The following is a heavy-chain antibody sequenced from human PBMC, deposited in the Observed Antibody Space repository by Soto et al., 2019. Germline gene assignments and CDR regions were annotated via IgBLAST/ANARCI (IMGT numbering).Heavy chain of an antibody. CDR1: GDTFTDYY. Sequence: QVQLVQSGAEVKKPGASVKVSCKASGDTFTDYYIHWVRQAPGQGLEWMGTVNPSGGHTTYAQHFLGRMTMTRDTSTSTSYMELTSLTSEDTAVYYCARGGHVVVVSAAVDFWSQGTLVTVSS. CDR2: VNPSGGHT. CDR3: ARGGHVVVVSAAVDF. D-gene: IGHD2-21*01. J-gene: IGHJ4*02. V-gene: IGHV1-46*01.